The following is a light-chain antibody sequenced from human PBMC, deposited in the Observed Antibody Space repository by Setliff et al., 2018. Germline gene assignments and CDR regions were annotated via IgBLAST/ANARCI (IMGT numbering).Light chain of an antibody. J-gene: IGLJ1*01. CDR3: QSYDTSLNDYV. CDR1: TSNIGAGYD. Sequence: QSVLPQPPSVSGAPGQGVTISCTGTTSNIGAGYDVHWYQQLPGVAPKLLIFGSNNRTSGVPDRFSGSKSGTSASLAITGLQAEDEADYYCQSYDTSLNDYVFGTGTKVTVL. CDR2: GSN. V-gene: IGLV1-40*01.